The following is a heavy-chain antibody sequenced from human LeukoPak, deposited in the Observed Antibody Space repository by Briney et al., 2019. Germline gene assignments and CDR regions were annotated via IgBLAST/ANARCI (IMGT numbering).Heavy chain of an antibody. CDR3: AIKPYGSGRRI. Sequence: GGSLRLSCAASGFTFSSYWMSWVRQAPGKGLEWVANIKQDGSEKYYVDSVKGRLTISRDNAKNSLYLQMNSLRAEDTAVYYCAIKPYGSGRRIWGQGTMVTVSS. D-gene: IGHD3-10*01. J-gene: IGHJ3*02. CDR2: IKQDGSEK. CDR1: GFTFSSYW. V-gene: IGHV3-7*01.